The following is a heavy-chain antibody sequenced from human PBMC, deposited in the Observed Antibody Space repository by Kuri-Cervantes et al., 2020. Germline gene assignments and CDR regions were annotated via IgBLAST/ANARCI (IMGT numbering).Heavy chain of an antibody. J-gene: IGHJ4*02. D-gene: IGHD3-16*01. Sequence: LSLTCAASGFTFSSYSMSWVRQAPGKGLEWVSYISSSSSTIYYADSVKGRFTISRDNAKNSLYLQMNSLRAEDTAVYYCAKAPTWGYDCWGQGTLVTVSS. V-gene: IGHV3-48*01. CDR3: AKAPTWGYDC. CDR1: GFTFSSYS. CDR2: ISSSSSTI.